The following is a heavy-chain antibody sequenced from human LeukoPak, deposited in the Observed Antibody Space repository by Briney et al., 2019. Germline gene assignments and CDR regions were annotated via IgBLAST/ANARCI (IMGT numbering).Heavy chain of an antibody. Sequence: TGGSLRLSCAASGFTFSSYWMHWVRHTPGKGLVWVSRIKGDGSSTSYADSVKGRFTISRDNAKNTLYLQMNSLRAEDTAVYYCARAGRDYYDSSGYLSTDAFDIWGQGTMVTVSS. J-gene: IGHJ3*02. D-gene: IGHD3-22*01. V-gene: IGHV3-74*01. CDR1: GFTFSSYW. CDR3: ARAGRDYYDSSGYLSTDAFDI. CDR2: IKGDGSST.